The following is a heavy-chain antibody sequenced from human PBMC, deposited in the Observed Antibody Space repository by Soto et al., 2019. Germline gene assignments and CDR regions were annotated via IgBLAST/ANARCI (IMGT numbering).Heavy chain of an antibody. CDR2: IIPIFGTA. J-gene: IGHJ2*01. V-gene: IGHV1-69*01. Sequence: QVQLVQSGAEVKKPGSSVKVSCKASGGTFSSYAISWVRQAPGQGLEWMGGIIPIFGTANYAQKFQGRVTITEDESTSTAYMELSSLRSEDTAVYYCAVVDCSSTSCYISLGWYFDLWGRGTLVTVSS. D-gene: IGHD2-2*02. CDR1: GGTFSSYA. CDR3: AVVDCSSTSCYISLGWYFDL.